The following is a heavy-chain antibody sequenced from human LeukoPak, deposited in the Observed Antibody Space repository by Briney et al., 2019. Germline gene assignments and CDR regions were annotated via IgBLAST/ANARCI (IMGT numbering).Heavy chain of an antibody. V-gene: IGHV3-66*01. CDR3: ARWTYASDGSGY. CDR2: IYSGGGT. CDR1: GFTVSSNY. D-gene: IGHD3-16*01. J-gene: IGHJ4*02. Sequence: GESLRLSCAASGFTVSSNYMSWVRQAPGKGLEWVSVIYSGGGTYYADSVKGRFTISRDNSKNTVYLQMNSLRAEDTAVYYCARWTYASDGSGYWGQGTLVTVSS.